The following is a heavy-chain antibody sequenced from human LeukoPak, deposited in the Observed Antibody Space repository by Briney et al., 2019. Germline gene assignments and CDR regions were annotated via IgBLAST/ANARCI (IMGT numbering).Heavy chain of an antibody. D-gene: IGHD5-12*01. CDR1: GFTVSNYY. Sequence: GGSLRLSCAASGFTVSNYYMSWVRQAPGKGLEWISVFYNRGNTHHADSVKGRFSISRDNSKNTLYLQMNSLRAEDTAVYYCARGITEYSGYDYWGQGTLVTVSS. V-gene: IGHV3-66*01. J-gene: IGHJ4*02. CDR3: ARGITEYSGYDY. CDR2: FYNRGNT.